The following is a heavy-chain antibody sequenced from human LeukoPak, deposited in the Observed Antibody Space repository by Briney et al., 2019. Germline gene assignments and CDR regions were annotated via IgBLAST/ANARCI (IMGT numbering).Heavy chain of an antibody. CDR1: GYTFTSYG. Sequence: ASVKVSCKASGYTFTSYGISWVRQAPGQGLEWMGWISAYNGNTNYAQKFQGRVTMTTDTSTSTAYMELRSPRSDDTAVYYCARGQLRADAFDIWGQGTMVTVSS. CDR3: ARGQLRADAFDI. CDR2: ISAYNGNT. D-gene: IGHD5-18*01. J-gene: IGHJ3*02. V-gene: IGHV1-18*01.